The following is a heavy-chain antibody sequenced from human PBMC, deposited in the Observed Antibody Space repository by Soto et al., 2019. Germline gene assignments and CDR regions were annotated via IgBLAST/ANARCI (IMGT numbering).Heavy chain of an antibody. CDR3: TTEYYGDYAAPFDY. CDR1: GGTFSSYA. Sequence: SVKVSCKASGGTFSSYAISWVRQAPGQGLEWMGGIIPIFGTANYAQKFQGRVTITADESTSTAYMELNSLKTEDTAVYYCTTEYYGDYAAPFDYWGQGTLVTVSS. D-gene: IGHD4-17*01. V-gene: IGHV1-69*13. J-gene: IGHJ4*02. CDR2: IIPIFGTA.